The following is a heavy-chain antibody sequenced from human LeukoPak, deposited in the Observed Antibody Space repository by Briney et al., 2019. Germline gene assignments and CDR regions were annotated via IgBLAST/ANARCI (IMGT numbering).Heavy chain of an antibody. J-gene: IGHJ4*02. D-gene: IGHD4-17*01. CDR1: GFTFSSFA. Sequence: GGSLRLSCAASGFTFSSFAMNWVRQAPGKGLEWVSTIGGSGGNTYYADSVKGRFTISRDNPKNTLYLQMNSLRAEDTAVYYCARTRYGDYWGQGTLVTVSS. CDR2: IGGSGGNT. V-gene: IGHV3-23*01. CDR3: ARTRYGDY.